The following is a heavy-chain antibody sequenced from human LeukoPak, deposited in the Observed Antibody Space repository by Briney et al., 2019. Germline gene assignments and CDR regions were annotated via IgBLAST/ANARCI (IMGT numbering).Heavy chain of an antibody. D-gene: IGHD6-13*01. CDR2: INSGSRYI. Sequence: GGSLRLSCAASGFTFSTYAMNWIRQAPGKGLEWVSSINSGSRYIYYADSVKGRFTISRDNAKNSMYLQMNSLRAEDTAVYYCARGVSQQLDLPTNYWGQGTLVTVSS. J-gene: IGHJ4*02. CDR3: ARGVSQQLDLPTNY. CDR1: GFTFSTYA. V-gene: IGHV3-21*01.